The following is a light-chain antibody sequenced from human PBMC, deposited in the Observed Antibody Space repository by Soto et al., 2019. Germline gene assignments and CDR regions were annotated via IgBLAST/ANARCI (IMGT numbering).Light chain of an antibody. CDR1: SGDVGSSNL. J-gene: IGLJ3*02. Sequence: QSVLTQPASVSGSPGQSITISCTGTSGDVGSSNLVSWYQQHPGKAPKLMIHEGSKRPSGVSNRFSGSKSGNTASLTISGLQAEDEADYYCCSYAGVRVFGGGTKLTVL. V-gene: IGLV2-23*01. CDR2: EGS. CDR3: CSYAGVRV.